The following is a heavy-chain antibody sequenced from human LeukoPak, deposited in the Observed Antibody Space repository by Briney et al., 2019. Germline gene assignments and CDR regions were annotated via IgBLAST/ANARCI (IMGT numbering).Heavy chain of an antibody. J-gene: IGHJ4*02. D-gene: IGHD3-22*01. Sequence: PGGSLRLSCAASGFTFIDSFMNWIRQALGKGLEWLSYISHSGSNLDYAESVRGRFTISRDNADHSLYLQINSLRAEDTAVYYCARGDSSGVPDYWGQGTLVTVSS. CDR2: ISHSGSNL. V-gene: IGHV3-11*01. CDR3: ARGDSSGVPDY. CDR1: GFTFIDSF.